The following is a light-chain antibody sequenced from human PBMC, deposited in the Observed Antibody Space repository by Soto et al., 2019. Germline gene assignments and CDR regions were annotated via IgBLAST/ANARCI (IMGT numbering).Light chain of an antibody. CDR3: SSYTSSSTPYV. J-gene: IGLJ1*01. CDR1: SSDVGGYNY. Sequence: QPVLTQPASVSGSPGQSITISCTGTSSDVGGYNYVPWYQQHPGKAPKLMIYEVSNRPSGVSNRFSGSKSGNTASLTISGLQAEDEADYYCSSYTSSSTPYVFGTGTKLTVL. V-gene: IGLV2-14*01. CDR2: EVS.